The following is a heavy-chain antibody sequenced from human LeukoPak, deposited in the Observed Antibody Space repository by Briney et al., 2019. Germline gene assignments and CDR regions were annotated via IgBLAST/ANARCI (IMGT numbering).Heavy chain of an antibody. CDR3: AKGSYYDSSGSFHFDY. CDR1: GFTFSSYA. V-gene: IGHV3-23*01. CDR2: ISGSGDNT. D-gene: IGHD3-22*01. J-gene: IGHJ4*02. Sequence: GGSLRLSCAASGFTFSSYAMSWVRQAPGKGLEWVSGISGSGDNTYYADSVKGRFTISRDNSKNTLYVQVNSLGTEDTAAYYCAKGSYYDSSGSFHFDYWGQGTLVTVSS.